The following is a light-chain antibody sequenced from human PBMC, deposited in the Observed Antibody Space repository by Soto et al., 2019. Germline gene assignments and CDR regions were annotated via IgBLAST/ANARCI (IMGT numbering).Light chain of an antibody. J-gene: IGKJ2*02. CDR2: GAS. CDR1: QRVSSSY. V-gene: IGKV3-20*01. CDR3: QQYGSSPCT. Sequence: EIVLTQSPGTPSLSPGARVTLSCSDSQRVSSSYLACYRQKPGQAPRLLIYGASTRATGIPDRVSGSGSGTDVSLIISRLEPEDFAVYYCQQYGSSPCTFGQGTKLEI.